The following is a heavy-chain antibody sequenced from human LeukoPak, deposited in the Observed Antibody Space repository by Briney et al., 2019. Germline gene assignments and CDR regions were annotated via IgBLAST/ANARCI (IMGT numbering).Heavy chain of an antibody. V-gene: IGHV3-74*01. CDR1: GFTFSNFW. CDR3: AELGITMIGGV. D-gene: IGHD3-10*02. Sequence: GGSLRLSCAASGFTFSNFWMHWVRQAPGKGLVWVSRITSDDSSTTYADSVKGRFTISRDNAKNSLYLQMNSLRAEDTAVYYCAELGITMIGGVWGKGTTVTISS. J-gene: IGHJ6*04. CDR2: ITSDDSST.